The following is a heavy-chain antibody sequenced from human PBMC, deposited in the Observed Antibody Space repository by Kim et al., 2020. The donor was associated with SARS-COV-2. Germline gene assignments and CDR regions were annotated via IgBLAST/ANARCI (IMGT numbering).Heavy chain of an antibody. CDR3: ARHVIPTYYDITPGYFVDY. J-gene: IGHJ4*02. V-gene: IGHV4-39*01. D-gene: IGHD3-9*01. Sequence: SETLSLTCTVSGGSISSSSYYWGWIRQPPGKGLEWIGSIYYSGSTYYNPSLKSRVTISVDTSKNQFSLKLSSVTAADTAVYYCARHVIPTYYDITPGYFVDYWGQGTLVTVSS. CDR2: IYYSGST. CDR1: GGSISSSSYY.